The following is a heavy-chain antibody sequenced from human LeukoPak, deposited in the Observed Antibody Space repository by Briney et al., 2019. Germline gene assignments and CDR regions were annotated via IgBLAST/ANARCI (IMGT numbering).Heavy chain of an antibody. J-gene: IGHJ4*02. V-gene: IGHV4-38-2*02. CDR2: MHYSGST. CDR3: ARVETTTTFDY. Sequence: SETLSLTCTVSGYSVSSAYYWGWIRQPPGKGLEWIGTMHYSGSTSYNPSLKSRVTISVDTSKNQFSLKLSSVTAADTAVYYCARVETTTTFDYWGQGTLVTVSS. D-gene: IGHD4-17*01. CDR1: GYSVSSAYY.